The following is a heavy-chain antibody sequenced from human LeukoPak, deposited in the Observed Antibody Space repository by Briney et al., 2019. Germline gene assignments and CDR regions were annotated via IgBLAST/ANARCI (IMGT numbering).Heavy chain of an antibody. J-gene: IGHJ3*02. CDR2: ISAYNGNT. CDR3: ARLSVLGAFDI. V-gene: IGHV1-18*01. D-gene: IGHD7-27*01. Sequence: ASVKVSCKASGYTFTSYGISWVRQAPGQGLEWMGWISAYNGNTNYAQKFQGRVTVTSDTSTSIVYLELRSLRSEDTAVYYCARLSVLGAFDIWGQGTMVTVSS. CDR1: GYTFTSYG.